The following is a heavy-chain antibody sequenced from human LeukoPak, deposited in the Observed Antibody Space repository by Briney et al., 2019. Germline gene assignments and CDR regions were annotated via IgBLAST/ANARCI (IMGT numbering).Heavy chain of an antibody. Sequence: PGGSLRLSCAASGFTFSSYSMNWVRQAPGKGLEWVSSISSSSSYIYYADSVKGRFTISRDNAKNSLYLQMNSLRAEDTAVYYCARDMEGDDFWSGYYHGFDYWGQGTLVTVSS. V-gene: IGHV3-21*01. D-gene: IGHD3-3*01. CDR3: ARDMEGDDFWSGYYHGFDY. J-gene: IGHJ4*02. CDR2: ISSSSSYI. CDR1: GFTFSSYS.